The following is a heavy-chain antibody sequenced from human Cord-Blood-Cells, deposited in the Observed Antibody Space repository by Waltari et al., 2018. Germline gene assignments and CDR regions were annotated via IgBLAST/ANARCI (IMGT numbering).Heavy chain of an antibody. Sequence: QVQLVQSGAEVKKPGASVKVSCKASGYTFTGYYMHWVRQAPGQGLEWMGWINPNSGGTNYAQKFQGRVTMTRDTSISTAYMELSRLRSDDTAVYYCARGILKDRQFGSYSDYWGQGTLVTVSS. V-gene: IGHV1-2*02. CDR1: GYTFTGYY. J-gene: IGHJ4*02. D-gene: IGHD3-3*02. CDR2: INPNSGGT. CDR3: ARGILKDRQFGSYSDY.